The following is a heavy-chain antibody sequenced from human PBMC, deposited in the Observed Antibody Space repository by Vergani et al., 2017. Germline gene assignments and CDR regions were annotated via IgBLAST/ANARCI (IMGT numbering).Heavy chain of an antibody. CDR3: ARSGYCAHGVCYMTYYYYMAV. J-gene: IGHJ6*03. CDR1: GFTLSSHA. Sequence: QVQLEESGGGVVQPGRSLRLSCAGSGFTLSSHAMHWVRQAPGKGLEWVAFIWYDGSKEYYADSVKGRFTISRDNSKNTLYLQMNNLRAADTAVYYCARSGYCAHGVCYMTYYYYMAVWGKGTAVTVSS. V-gene: IGHV3-33*01. D-gene: IGHD2-8*01. CDR2: IWYDGSKE.